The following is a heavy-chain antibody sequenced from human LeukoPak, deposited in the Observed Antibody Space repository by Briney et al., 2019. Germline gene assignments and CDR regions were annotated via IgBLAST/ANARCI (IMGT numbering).Heavy chain of an antibody. Sequence: GGALRLSCAATGFTFSNYGIHWVRQAPGKGLEWVSFLRYGGRNKYYTDSVTGRFTISRDNSKNTLYLQMNSLRAEDTAVYYCAELGITMIGGVWGKGTTVTISS. V-gene: IGHV3-30*02. CDR2: LRYGGRNK. CDR3: AELGITMIGGV. CDR1: GFTFSNYG. D-gene: IGHD3-10*02. J-gene: IGHJ6*04.